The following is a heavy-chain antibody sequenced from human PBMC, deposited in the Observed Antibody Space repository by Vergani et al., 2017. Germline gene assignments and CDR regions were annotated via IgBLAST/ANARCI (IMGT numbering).Heavy chain of an antibody. CDR3: ARHSTVEWLVKLGWIDP. CDR1: DGSISPYY. CDR2: IYYSGST. Sequence: QVQLQESGPGLVRPSETLSLSCTVSDGSISPYYWGWVRQPPGKGLEWIASIYYSGSTYYNPSLKSRVTISVDTSKNQFSLKLSSVTAADTAVYFCARHSTVEWLVKLGWIDPWGQGILVTVSS. V-gene: IGHV4-39*01. J-gene: IGHJ5*02. D-gene: IGHD6-19*01.